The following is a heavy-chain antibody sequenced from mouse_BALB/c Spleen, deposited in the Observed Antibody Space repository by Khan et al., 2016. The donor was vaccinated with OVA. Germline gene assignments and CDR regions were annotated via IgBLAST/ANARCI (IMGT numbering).Heavy chain of an antibody. Sequence: QVQLQQSGAELVKPGTSVKLSCKASGYTFTSYWINWVKQRPGQGLEWIANIYPGSGSTKYNEKFKSKATLTVDTSSSTAYIQLISLASEDSALYCCTRRNYYGSVLFDYWGQGTTLTVSA. CDR1: GYTFTSYW. CDR3: TRRNYYGSVLFDY. D-gene: IGHD1-1*01. V-gene: IGHV1-55*01. J-gene: IGHJ2*01. CDR2: IYPGSGST.